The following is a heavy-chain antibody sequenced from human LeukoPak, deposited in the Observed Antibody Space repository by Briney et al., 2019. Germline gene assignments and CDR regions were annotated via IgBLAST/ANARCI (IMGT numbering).Heavy chain of an antibody. D-gene: IGHD2-15*01. CDR3: ARDQVLGSYSSGAFDI. V-gene: IGHV3-66*01. J-gene: IGHJ3*02. CDR2: IYSGGST. CDR1: GFTVSRNY. Sequence: GSLRLSFAASGFTVSRNYMGWVRQAPGKGLGWVLVIYSGGSTYYADSVKGRFTISRDNSKNTLYLQMNSLRAEDTAVYYCARDQVLGSYSSGAFDIWGQGTMVTVSS.